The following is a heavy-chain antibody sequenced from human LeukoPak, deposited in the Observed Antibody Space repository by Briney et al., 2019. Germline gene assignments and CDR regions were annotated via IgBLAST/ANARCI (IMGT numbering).Heavy chain of an antibody. CDR1: GFTFSSYA. Sequence: GGSLRLSCGASGFTFSSYAMSWVRQAPGKGLEWVSAISGSGGSTYYADSVKGRFTISRDNSKNTLYLQMNSLRAEDTAVYYCAKSRAWSARSYGMDVWGQGTTVTVPS. CDR3: AKSRAWSARSYGMDV. CDR2: ISGSGGST. V-gene: IGHV3-23*01. D-gene: IGHD1-1*01. J-gene: IGHJ6*02.